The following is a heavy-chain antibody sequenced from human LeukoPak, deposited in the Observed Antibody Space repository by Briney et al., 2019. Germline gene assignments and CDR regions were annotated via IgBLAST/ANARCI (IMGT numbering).Heavy chain of an antibody. D-gene: IGHD1-1*01. CDR3: ARHTLWRFDY. J-gene: IGHJ4*02. V-gene: IGHV3-7*01. Sequence: GGSLRLSCAAYGFTFTNYWLTWVRQAPGKGLEWVANINQDGGTEYYVDSLKGRFTISRDNAKNLVYLQINSLRAEDTAVYFCARHTLWRFDYWGQGALVTVSS. CDR2: INQDGGTE. CDR1: GFTFTNYW.